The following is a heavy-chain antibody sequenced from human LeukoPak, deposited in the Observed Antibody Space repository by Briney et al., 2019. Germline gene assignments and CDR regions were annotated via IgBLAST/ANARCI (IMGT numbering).Heavy chain of an antibody. CDR2: INPNSGGT. V-gene: IGHV1-2*02. CDR1: GYTSTGYY. D-gene: IGHD3-10*01. Sequence: ASVKVSCQACGYTSTGYYMHWVRQAPGQGLEWMGWINPNSGGTNYAQKLQGRVTMTRDTSISTAYMELSRLRSDDTAVYYWARTPLSAGITNYFDYWGQGTLVTVSS. CDR3: ARTPLSAGITNYFDY. J-gene: IGHJ4*02.